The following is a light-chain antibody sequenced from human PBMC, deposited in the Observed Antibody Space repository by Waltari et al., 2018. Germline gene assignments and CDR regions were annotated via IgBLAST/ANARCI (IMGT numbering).Light chain of an antibody. J-gene: IGKJ3*01. V-gene: IGKV3-15*01. CDR3: QQYNNWPPGVT. Sequence: EIVMTQSPATLSVSQGERATLSCTASQSVSSNLARYQQESGQAPRFLIYVASTRAPGIPARFSGRGSGTEFTLTISRLQSEDFAVFYCQQYNNWPPGVTCCPGTKVDIK. CDR1: QSVSSN. CDR2: VAS.